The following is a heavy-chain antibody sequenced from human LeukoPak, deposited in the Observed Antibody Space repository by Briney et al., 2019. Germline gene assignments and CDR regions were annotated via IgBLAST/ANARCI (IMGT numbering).Heavy chain of an antibody. D-gene: IGHD2-2*01. Sequence: ASVKVSCKASGYSFTSFDINWVRQATGQGLEWMGWMNPNSGNTGYAQNFQGRVTMTRNTSITTAYMELSSLRSEDTAMYYCARGPAYCSSTSCYNWFDPWGRGTLVTVSS. J-gene: IGHJ5*02. CDR3: ARGPAYCSSTSCYNWFDP. V-gene: IGHV1-8*01. CDR2: MNPNSGNT. CDR1: GYSFTSFD.